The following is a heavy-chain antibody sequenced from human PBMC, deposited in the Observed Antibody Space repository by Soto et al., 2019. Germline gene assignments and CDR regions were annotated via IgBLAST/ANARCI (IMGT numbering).Heavy chain of an antibody. CDR1: GFTFSSYC. V-gene: IGHV3-30*18. CDR2: ISYDGSNK. Sequence: GVSLRLSCGASGFTFSSYCMHWVLQAPGRGLEWVAVISYDGSNKYYADSVKGRFTISRDNSKNTLYVQMNSLRAEDTAVYYCAKGNYGSGTHYRYYYYYYMAVWGKGTTVTSP. J-gene: IGHJ6*03. D-gene: IGHD3-10*01. CDR3: AKGNYGSGTHYRYYYYYYMAV.